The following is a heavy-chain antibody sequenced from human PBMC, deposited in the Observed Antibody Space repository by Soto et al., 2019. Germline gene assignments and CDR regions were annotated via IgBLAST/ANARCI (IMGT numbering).Heavy chain of an antibody. V-gene: IGHV3-48*03. CDR2: ISSSGSTI. Sequence: EVQLVESGGGLVQPGGSLRLSCAASGFTFSSYEMNWVRQAPGKGLEWVSYISSSGSTIYYADSVKGRFTISSDNAKNSLYLQMNSLRAEDTAVYYCARAPGYYFDYWGQGTLVTVSS. CDR3: ARAPGYYFDY. J-gene: IGHJ4*02. CDR1: GFTFSSYE.